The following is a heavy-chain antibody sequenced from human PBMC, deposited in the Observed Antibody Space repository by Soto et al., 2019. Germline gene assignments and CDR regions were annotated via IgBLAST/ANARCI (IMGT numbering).Heavy chain of an antibody. J-gene: IGHJ6*02. Sequence: GGSLSLSCAASGFTFSDHYMDWVRQAPGKGLEWVGRTRNKANSYTTEYAASVKGRFTISRDDSKNSLYLQMNSLKTEDTAVYYCAREPGYSSSWYEYYYGMDVWGQGTTVTVSS. CDR1: GFTFSDHY. CDR3: AREPGYSSSWYEYYYGMDV. D-gene: IGHD6-13*01. CDR2: TRNKANSYTT. V-gene: IGHV3-72*01.